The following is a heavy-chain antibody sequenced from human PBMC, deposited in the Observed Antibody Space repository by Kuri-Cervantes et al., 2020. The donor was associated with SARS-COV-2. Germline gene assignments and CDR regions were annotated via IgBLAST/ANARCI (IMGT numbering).Heavy chain of an antibody. Sequence: SETLSLTCAVSGYSISSGYYWGWIRQPPGKGLEWIGSIYYSGSTYYNPSLKSRVTISVDTSKNQFSLKLSSVTAADTAVYYCARDFRPIVVVPAAENWFDPWGQGTLVTDSS. J-gene: IGHJ5*02. CDR3: ARDFRPIVVVPAAENWFDP. V-gene: IGHV4-38-2*02. D-gene: IGHD2-2*01. CDR1: GYSISSGYY. CDR2: IYYSGST.